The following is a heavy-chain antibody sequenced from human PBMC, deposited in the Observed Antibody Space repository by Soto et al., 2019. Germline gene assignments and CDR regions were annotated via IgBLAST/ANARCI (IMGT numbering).Heavy chain of an antibody. CDR2: ISAYNGNT. D-gene: IGHD4-17*01. CDR1: GYTFTSYG. V-gene: IGHV1-18*01. CDR3: ASDQPDPTVTTGGFDY. J-gene: IGHJ4*02. Sequence: QVQLVQSGAEVKKPGASVKVSCKASGYTFTSYGISWVRQAPGQGLQWMGWISAYNGNTNYAQNLQGRVTMTSDTSTSTAYLELRSLRSDDTAVYYCASDQPDPTVTTGGFDYWGQGTLVTVSS.